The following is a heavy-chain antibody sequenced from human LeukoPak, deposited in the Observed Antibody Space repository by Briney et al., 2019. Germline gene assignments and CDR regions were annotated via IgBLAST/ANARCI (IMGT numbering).Heavy chain of an antibody. CDR2: ISSNSKTI. D-gene: IGHD7-27*01. CDR3: ARDRSLGNFAY. J-gene: IGHJ4*02. CDR1: GFTSSSYS. Sequence: GGSLRLSCAASGFTSSSYSMNWVRQAPGKGLEWVSHISSNSKTIYYADSVKGRFTISRDNAKNSLYLQMNSLRAEDTAVYYFARDRSLGNFAYCGQGTLATASS. V-gene: IGHV3-48*01.